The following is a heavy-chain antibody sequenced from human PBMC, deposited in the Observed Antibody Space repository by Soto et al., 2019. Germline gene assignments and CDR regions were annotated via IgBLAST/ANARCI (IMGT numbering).Heavy chain of an antibody. J-gene: IGHJ5*02. V-gene: IGHV4-4*02. CDR1: GDSISNSNW. CDR3: ARDGYSRSFDP. D-gene: IGHD5-12*01. Sequence: QVQLQESGPGLVKPSGTLSLTCAVSGDSISNSNWWNWVRQPPGKGLEWIGEIDHSGSTNYNPSLKSRVTISVDKCKNQFSLKLTSVTAADTAVYYCARDGYSRSFDPWGQGTLVTVSS. CDR2: IDHSGST.